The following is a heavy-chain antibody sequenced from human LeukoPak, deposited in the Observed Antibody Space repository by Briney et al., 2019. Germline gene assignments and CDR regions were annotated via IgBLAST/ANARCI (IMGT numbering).Heavy chain of an antibody. CDR2: IIPIFGTA. V-gene: IGHV1-69*13. Sequence: ASVKVSCKASGGTFSSYAISWVRQAPGQGLEWMGGIIPIFGTANYAQKFQGRVTITADESTSTDYMELSSLRSEDTAVYYCARDVRFGANWFDPWGQGTLVTVSS. CDR3: ARDVRFGANWFDP. D-gene: IGHD3-10*01. CDR1: GGTFSSYA. J-gene: IGHJ5*02.